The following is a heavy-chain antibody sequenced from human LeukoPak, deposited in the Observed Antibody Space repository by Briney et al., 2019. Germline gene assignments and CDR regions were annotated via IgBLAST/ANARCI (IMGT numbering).Heavy chain of an antibody. CDR3: AKGIVPAPNGAFDI. J-gene: IGHJ3*02. CDR1: GGSISSGGYY. CDR2: IYYSGST. D-gene: IGHD2-2*01. V-gene: IGHV4-31*03. Sequence: SQTLSLTCTVSGGSISSGGYYWSWIRQHPGKGLEWIGYIYYSGSTYYNPSLKSRVTISVDTSKNQFSLNLSSVTAADTAVYYCAKGIVPAPNGAFDIWGQGTMVTVSS.